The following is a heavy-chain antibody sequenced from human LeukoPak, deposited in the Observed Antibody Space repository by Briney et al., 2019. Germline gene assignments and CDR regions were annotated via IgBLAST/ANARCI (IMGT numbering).Heavy chain of an antibody. CDR1: GYSISSGYY. CDR2: IYHSGST. V-gene: IGHV4-38-2*01. D-gene: IGHD2-2*01. CDR3: ARTRREYQLLSFVY. Sequence: KPSETLSLTCGVSGYSISSGYYWGWIRQPPGKALEWIGSIYHSGSTSYNPSLKSRVTISVDTSKNQFSLKLSSVTAADTAVYYCARTRREYQLLSFVYWGQGTLVTVSS. J-gene: IGHJ4*02.